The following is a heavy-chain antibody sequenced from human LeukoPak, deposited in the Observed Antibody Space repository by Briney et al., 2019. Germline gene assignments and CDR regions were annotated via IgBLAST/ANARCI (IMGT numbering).Heavy chain of an antibody. V-gene: IGHV3-66*01. CDR1: GFTVSNNY. D-gene: IGHD2-2*01. CDR2: IYSGGST. J-gene: IGHJ4*02. Sequence: GGSLRLSCAASGFTVSNNYLTWVRQAPGKGLEWVSVIYSGGSTYYADSVKGRFTISRDNSKNTLYLQMNSLRAEDTAVYYCARARERLGYCSSTSCHTYDYWGQGTLVTVSS. CDR3: ARARERLGYCSSTSCHTYDY.